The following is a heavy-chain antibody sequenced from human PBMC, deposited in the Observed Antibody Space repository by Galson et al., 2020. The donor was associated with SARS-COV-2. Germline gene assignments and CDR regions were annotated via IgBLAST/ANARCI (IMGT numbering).Heavy chain of an antibody. CDR1: GFTFSNYA. J-gene: IGHJ3*02. V-gene: IGHV3-23*01. CDR2: ISGSGGST. CDR3: AKDMREVPDDAFDM. D-gene: IGHD1-26*01. Sequence: GESLKISCAASGFTFSNYAMSWVRQAPGKGLEWVSAISGSGGSTYYADSVEGRCTISRDNSKNSLYMQMNSLRAEDTAIYYCAKDMREVPDDAFDMWGQGTMVTVSA.